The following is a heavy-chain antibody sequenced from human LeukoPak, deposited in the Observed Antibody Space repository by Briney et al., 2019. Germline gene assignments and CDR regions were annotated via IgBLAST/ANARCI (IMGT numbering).Heavy chain of an antibody. V-gene: IGHV3-23*01. CDR2: ISNSGGDT. D-gene: IGHD3-16*01. CDR1: GDSITSSA. Sequence: ETLSLTCTVSGDSITSSAFYWGWIRQAPGQGLEWVSLISNSGGDTYYAHSVKGRFTISRDNSKDTLYLEMNSLRAEDTAVYSCARGTPTLDYWGQGTLVTVSS. J-gene: IGHJ4*02. CDR3: ARGTPTLDY.